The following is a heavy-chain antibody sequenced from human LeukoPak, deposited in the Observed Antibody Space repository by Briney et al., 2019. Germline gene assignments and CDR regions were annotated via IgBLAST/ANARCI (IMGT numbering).Heavy chain of an antibody. Sequence: PGGSLRLSCAASGFTFGNFWMNWVRQSPGKGLEWVANIKQDGRETFYVDSVKGRFTIARDNAQKSLYLQMNILSPDDTADYFCAREAGGVLWFGALREDWGRGTLVAVSS. CDR3: AREAGGVLWFGALRED. D-gene: IGHD3-10*01. J-gene: IGHJ4*02. V-gene: IGHV3-7*01. CDR1: GFTFGNFW. CDR2: IKQDGRET.